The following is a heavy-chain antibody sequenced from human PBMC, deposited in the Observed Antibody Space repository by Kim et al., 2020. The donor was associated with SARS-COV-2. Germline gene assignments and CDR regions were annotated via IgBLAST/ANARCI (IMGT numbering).Heavy chain of an antibody. D-gene: IGHD3-10*01. CDR2: T. V-gene: IGHV1-3*01. J-gene: IGHJ4*02. Sequence: TKYSQKFQGQVTMTRETSASTAYMELSSLRSEDTAVYYCARDRYYGSGSNWGQGTLVTVSS. CDR3: ARDRYYGSGSN.